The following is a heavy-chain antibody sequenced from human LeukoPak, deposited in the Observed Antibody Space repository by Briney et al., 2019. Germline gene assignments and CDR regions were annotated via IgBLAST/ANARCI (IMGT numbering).Heavy chain of an antibody. Sequence: PSETLSLTCTVSGYSISSGYYWGWIRRTPGKGREWIGSTYHSGSTYYNPSLKSRVTISVDTSKNQFSLKLNSVTAADTAVYYCARPLIAVTGSFDYWGQGTLVTVSS. CDR3: ARPLIAVTGSFDY. CDR1: GYSISSGYY. V-gene: IGHV4-38-2*02. D-gene: IGHD6-19*01. CDR2: TYHSGST. J-gene: IGHJ4*02.